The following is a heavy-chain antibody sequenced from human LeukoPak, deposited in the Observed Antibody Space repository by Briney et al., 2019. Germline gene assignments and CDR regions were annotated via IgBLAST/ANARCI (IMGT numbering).Heavy chain of an antibody. D-gene: IGHD3-10*01. CDR3: ARAMAMVRGVIGPYYFDY. V-gene: IGHV1-8*01. J-gene: IGHJ4*02. Sequence: ASVKVSCKASGYTFTSYDINWVRHATGQGLEWMGWMNPNSGNTGYAQKFQGRVTMTRNTSISTAYMELSSLRSEDTAVYYCARAMAMVRGVIGPYYFDYWGQGTLVTVSS. CDR1: GYTFTSYD. CDR2: MNPNSGNT.